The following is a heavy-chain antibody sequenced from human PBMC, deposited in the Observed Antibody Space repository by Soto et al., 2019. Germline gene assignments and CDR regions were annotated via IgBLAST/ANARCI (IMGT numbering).Heavy chain of an antibody. Sequence: QVQLVQSVAEVKKPGASVKVSCKASGYTFTSYGISWVRQAPGQGLGWMGWISGHNGNTKYAQKLQGRITMTTDTPTSTAHMERRSLRSEDTAVYYFARDAAVGLFDYWGQGTLVTVSS. V-gene: IGHV1-18*01. D-gene: IGHD1-26*01. CDR3: ARDAAVGLFDY. CDR2: ISGHNGNT. CDR1: GYTFTSYG. J-gene: IGHJ4*02.